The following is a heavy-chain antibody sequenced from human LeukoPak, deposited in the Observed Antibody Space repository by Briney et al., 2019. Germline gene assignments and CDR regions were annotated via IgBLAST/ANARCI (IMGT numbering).Heavy chain of an antibody. CDR3: AKGGIAAPLDY. J-gene: IGHJ4*02. D-gene: IGHD6-6*01. CDR1: GFTFSSYW. CDR2: INSDGSTT. Sequence: PGGSLRLSCAASGFTFSSYWMHWVRHAPGKGLVWVSRINSDGSTTSYADSVKGRFTISRDNSKNTLYLQMNSLRAEDTAVYYCAKGGIAAPLDYWGQGTLVTVSS. V-gene: IGHV3-74*01.